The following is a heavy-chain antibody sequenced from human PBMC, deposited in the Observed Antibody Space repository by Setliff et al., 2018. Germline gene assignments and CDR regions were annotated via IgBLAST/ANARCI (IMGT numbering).Heavy chain of an antibody. D-gene: IGHD2-15*01. CDR1: GGSFSDYY. V-gene: IGHV4-34*01. Sequence: PSETLSLTCTVYGGSFSDYYWGWIRQPPGKGLEWIAEINHSGSTYYNLSLKSPVTISLDASKNQFSLTLTSVTAADTAIYYCARQRVVVGAPSWFDPWGQGTLVTVSS. CDR3: ARQRVVVGAPSWFDP. J-gene: IGHJ5*02. CDR2: INHSGST.